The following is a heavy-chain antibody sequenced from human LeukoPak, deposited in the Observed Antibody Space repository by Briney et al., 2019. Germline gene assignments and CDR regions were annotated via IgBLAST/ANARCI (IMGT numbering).Heavy chain of an antibody. CDR3: ARAFRARYFDL. J-gene: IGHJ2*01. CDR1: GGSITTSSYY. Sequence: SETLSLTCTVSGGSITTSSYYWGWIRQPPGKGLEWIGIIYYSGSTYYNPSLKGRVTISVDTSKNQFSLKLSSVTAADTAIYYCARAFRARYFDLWGRGTLVTVSS. CDR2: IYYSGST. V-gene: IGHV4-39*01. D-gene: IGHD2/OR15-2a*01.